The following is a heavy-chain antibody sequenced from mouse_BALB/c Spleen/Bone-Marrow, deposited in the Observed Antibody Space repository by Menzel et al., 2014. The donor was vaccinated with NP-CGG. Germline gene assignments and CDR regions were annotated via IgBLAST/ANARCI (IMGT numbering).Heavy chain of an antibody. J-gene: IGHJ4*01. CDR2: IYPGNLNT. Sequence: QVHVKQSGPELVKPGASVRISCKASGYTFTAYYIHWVKQGPGQGLEWIGWIYPGNLNTKYNEKFKGKATLTADKSSSTAYMQLSSLTSEDSAVYFCTRDAMDYWGQGTSVTVSS. CDR3: TRDAMDY. CDR1: GYTFTAYY. V-gene: IGHV1S56*01.